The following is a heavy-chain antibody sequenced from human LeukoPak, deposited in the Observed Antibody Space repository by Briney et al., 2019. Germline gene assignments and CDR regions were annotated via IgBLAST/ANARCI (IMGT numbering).Heavy chain of an antibody. CDR3: ARTDQGSGWYEGNFDY. V-gene: IGHV3-30*04. J-gene: IGHJ4*02. D-gene: IGHD6-19*01. CDR1: GFTFSTYA. CDR2: ISYDGSNK. Sequence: QSGGSLRLSCAASGFTFSTYAMHWVRRAPGKGLEWVAVISYDGSNKYYADSVKGRFTISRDNSKNTLYLQMNSLRPEDTAVYYCARTDQGSGWYEGNFDYWGQGTLVTVSS.